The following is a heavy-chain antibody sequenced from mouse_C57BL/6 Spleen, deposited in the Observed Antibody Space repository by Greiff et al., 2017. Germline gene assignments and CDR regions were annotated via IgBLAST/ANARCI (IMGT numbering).Heavy chain of an antibody. D-gene: IGHD1-2*01. CDR2: IYPGSGST. CDR3: ARSLGPGFDY. J-gene: IGHJ2*01. Sequence: QVHVKQPGAELVKPGASVKMSCKASGYTFTSYWITWVKQRPGQGLEWIGDIYPGSGSTNYNEKFKSKATLTVDTSSSTAYMQLSSLTSEDSAVYYCARSLGPGFDYWGQGTTLTVSS. CDR1: GYTFTSYW. V-gene: IGHV1-55*01.